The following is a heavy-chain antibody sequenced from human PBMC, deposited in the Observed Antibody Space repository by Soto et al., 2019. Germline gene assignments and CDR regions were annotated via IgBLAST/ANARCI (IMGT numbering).Heavy chain of an antibody. CDR3: ARLNYYDSSGYYLFDY. J-gene: IGHJ4*02. CDR2: IYYSGST. D-gene: IGHD3-22*01. Sequence: SETLSLTYTVSGGSISSSSYYWGWIRQPPGKGLEWIGSIYYSGSTYYNPSLKSRVTISVDTSKNQFSLKLSSVTAADTAVYYCARLNYYDSSGYYLFDYWVQGTLVTVSS. V-gene: IGHV4-39*01. CDR1: GGSISSSSYY.